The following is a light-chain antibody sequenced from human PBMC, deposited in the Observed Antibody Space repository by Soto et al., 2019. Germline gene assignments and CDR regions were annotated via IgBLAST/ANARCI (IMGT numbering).Light chain of an antibody. CDR1: SSDVGAYNF. J-gene: IGLJ1*01. CDR2: EVT. Sequence: QSVLTQPASVSGSPGQSITISCTGSSSDVGAYNFVSWYQHHPGKAPKLILYEVTTRPSGVSSRFSGSKSGNPASLTISGLQADDEADSYCSSYTSSNTPYVSGHGTTVIV. CDR3: SSYTSSNTPYV. V-gene: IGLV2-14*01.